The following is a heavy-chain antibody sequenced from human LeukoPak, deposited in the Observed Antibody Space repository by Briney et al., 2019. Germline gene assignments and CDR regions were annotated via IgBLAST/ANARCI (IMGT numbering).Heavy chain of an antibody. Sequence: GGSLRLSCAASGFTFSTYWMHWVRQAPGKRLVWVSRIISDGSSTSYAESVKGRFTISRDNAKNTLYLQMNSLRAEDTAVYYCAQSGYGSDWYEANWGQGTLVTVS. J-gene: IGHJ4*02. CDR2: IISDGSST. V-gene: IGHV3-74*01. D-gene: IGHD6-19*01. CDR1: GFTFSTYW. CDR3: AQSGYGSDWYEAN.